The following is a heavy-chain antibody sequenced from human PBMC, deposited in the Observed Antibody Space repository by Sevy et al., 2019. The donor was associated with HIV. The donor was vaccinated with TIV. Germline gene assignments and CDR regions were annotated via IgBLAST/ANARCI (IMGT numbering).Heavy chain of an antibody. CDR1: GFRFNYHN. Sequence: GGSLRLSCAASGFRFNYHNMNWVRQAPGKGLEWISYISNSGSTTYLADSVRGRFTISRDNAKNSLFLEMDNLTDEDTAVYYCAREGNRERQTIPLDSCGRGIQVTVSS. D-gene: IGHD6-25*01. V-gene: IGHV3-48*02. CDR2: ISNSGSTT. J-gene: IGHJ4*02. CDR3: AREGNRERQTIPLDS.